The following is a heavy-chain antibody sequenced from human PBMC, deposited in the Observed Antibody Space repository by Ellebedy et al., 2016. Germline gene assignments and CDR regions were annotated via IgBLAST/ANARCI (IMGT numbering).Heavy chain of an antibody. Sequence: SVKVSCXASGFTFSYSAIQWVRQARGQPLEWVGWIAVGSGRTNYAQRFQDRVSITSDVSTRTVSMELSNLRSEDTAVYYCATGIPAVSAAIFYPRRYGLDLWGQGTSVTVSS. CDR2: IAVGSGRT. CDR1: GFTFSYSA. V-gene: IGHV1-58*02. J-gene: IGHJ6*02. CDR3: ATGIPAVSAAIFYPRRYGLDL. D-gene: IGHD2-2*01.